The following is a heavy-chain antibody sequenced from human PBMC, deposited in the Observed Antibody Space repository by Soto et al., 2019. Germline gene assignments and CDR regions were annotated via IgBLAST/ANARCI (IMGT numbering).Heavy chain of an antibody. CDR1: GFTFSSYA. CDR2: ISYDGSNK. Sequence: QVQLVEPGGGVVQPGRSLRLSCAASGFTFSSYAMHWVRQAPGKGLEWVAVISYDGSNKYYADSVKGRFTISRDNSKNTLYLQMNSLRAEDTAVYYCARGDIIAVAGTYYWGQGTLVTVSS. CDR3: ARGDIIAVAGTYY. J-gene: IGHJ4*02. D-gene: IGHD6-19*01. V-gene: IGHV3-30-3*01.